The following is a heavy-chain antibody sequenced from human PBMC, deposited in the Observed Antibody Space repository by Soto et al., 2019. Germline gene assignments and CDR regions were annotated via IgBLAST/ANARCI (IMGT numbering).Heavy chain of an antibody. CDR3: ARSGVMATVTQTGYYYGMDV. Sequence: ESLKISCKGSGYSFTGYWISWVRQMPGKGLEWMGRIDPRDSYTNYSPSFPGHVTISADKSISTAYLQWSSLKASDTAMYYCARSGVMATVTQTGYYYGMDVWGQGTTVTVSS. CDR1: GYSFTGYW. CDR2: IDPRDSYT. V-gene: IGHV5-10-1*01. D-gene: IGHD4-4*01. J-gene: IGHJ6*02.